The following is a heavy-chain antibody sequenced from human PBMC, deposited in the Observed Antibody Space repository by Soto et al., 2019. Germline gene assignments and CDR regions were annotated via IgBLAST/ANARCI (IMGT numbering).Heavy chain of an antibody. CDR2: IKFDASEK. V-gene: IGHV3-7*01. CDR1: GFTFGGYW. D-gene: IGHD4-4*01. Sequence: GSLRLSCAASGFTFGGYWMSWVRQAPGKGLEWLATIKFDASEKKYVDSVKGRFTMSRDNAKETVYLQMNSLRAEDTGVYYCAREIDSNYDGVDVWGQGTTVTVSS. J-gene: IGHJ6*02. CDR3: AREIDSNYDGVDV.